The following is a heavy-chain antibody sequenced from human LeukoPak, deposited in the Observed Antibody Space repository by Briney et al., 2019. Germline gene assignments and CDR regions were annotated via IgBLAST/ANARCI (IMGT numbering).Heavy chain of an antibody. Sequence: PGGSLRLSCAASGFTFSSYAMSWVRQAPGKGLEWVAVISYDGSNKYYADSVKGRFTISRDNSKNTLYLQMNSLRAEDTAVYYCAGSNLVVPAAHWGQGTLVTVSS. V-gene: IGHV3-30*03. D-gene: IGHD2-2*01. CDR2: ISYDGSNK. CDR1: GFTFSSYA. J-gene: IGHJ4*02. CDR3: AGSNLVVPAAH.